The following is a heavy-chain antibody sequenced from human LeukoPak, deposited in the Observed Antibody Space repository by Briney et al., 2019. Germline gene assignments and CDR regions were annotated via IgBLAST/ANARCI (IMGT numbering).Heavy chain of an antibody. Sequence: WASVKLSCKASGYTFTGYYIPWVRQAAGPGLEWMGWINPNSGGTNYAQKFQGRVTMTRDTSISTAYMELSRLRSDDTAVYYCARGQKYRNGYTVTELGSGYFAYWGQGTLVTVSS. CDR1: GYTFTGYY. CDR3: ARGQKYRNGYTVTELGSGYFAY. J-gene: IGHJ4*02. D-gene: IGHD5-18*01. V-gene: IGHV1-2*02. CDR2: INPNSGGT.